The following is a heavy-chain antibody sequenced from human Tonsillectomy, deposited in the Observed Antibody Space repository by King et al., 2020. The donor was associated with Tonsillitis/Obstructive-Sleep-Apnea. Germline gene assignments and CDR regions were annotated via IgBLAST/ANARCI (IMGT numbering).Heavy chain of an antibody. CDR1: GFTFSSYD. J-gene: IGHJ6*03. D-gene: IGHD2-8*01. CDR2: IGTAGDT. Sequence: VQLVESGGGLVQPGGSLRLSCAASGFTFSSYDMHWVRQATGKGLEWVSAIGTAGDTYYPGSVKGRFTISRENAKNSLYLQMNSLRAGDTAVYYCARGGYCTNGVCYGRDYYYYYYIDVWGKGTTVTVSS. CDR3: ARGGYCTNGVCYGRDYYYYYYIDV. V-gene: IGHV3-13*01.